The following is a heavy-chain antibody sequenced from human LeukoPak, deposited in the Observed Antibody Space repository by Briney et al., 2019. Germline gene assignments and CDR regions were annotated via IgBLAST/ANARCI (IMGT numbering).Heavy chain of an antibody. CDR2: ISGTGDRT. D-gene: IGHD4-17*01. V-gene: IGHV3-23*01. CDR1: GLTFSRYA. Sequence: GGSLRLSCAASGLTFSRYAMSWVRQAPGKGLEWVSAISGTGDRTYYPASVKGRFTISRDNSKNTLYLKMNSLRAEDTAVYFCARVASRTYGDYFDYWGQGTLVTVSS. J-gene: IGHJ4*02. CDR3: ARVASRTYGDYFDY.